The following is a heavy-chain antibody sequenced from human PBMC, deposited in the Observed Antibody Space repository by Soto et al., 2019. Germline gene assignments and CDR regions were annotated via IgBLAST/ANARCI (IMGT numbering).Heavy chain of an antibody. CDR1: GGSISSYY. Sequence: PSETLSLTCTVSGGSISSYYWSWIRQPPGKGLEWIGYIYYSGSTNYNPSLKSRVTISVDTSKNQFSLKLSSVTAADTAVYYCARGGSWYYSSGWSPPRDYYYGMDVWGQGTTVTVSS. CDR3: ARGGSWYYSSGWSPPRDYYYGMDV. J-gene: IGHJ6*02. CDR2: IYYSGST. V-gene: IGHV4-59*01. D-gene: IGHD6-19*01.